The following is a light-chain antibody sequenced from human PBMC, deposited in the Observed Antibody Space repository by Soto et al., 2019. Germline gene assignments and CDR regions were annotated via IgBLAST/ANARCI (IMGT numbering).Light chain of an antibody. V-gene: IGKV1-5*03. CDR1: QSISSW. J-gene: IGKJ1*01. CDR3: QQYNRT. CDR2: KAA. Sequence: DIQMTQSPSTLSASVGDRVTITCRASQSISSWLAWYQQKQGKAPKLLIYKAASLESGVPSRFSGSGSGKEFTLTISSLQPDDFATYYCQQYNRTFGQGTKVDIK.